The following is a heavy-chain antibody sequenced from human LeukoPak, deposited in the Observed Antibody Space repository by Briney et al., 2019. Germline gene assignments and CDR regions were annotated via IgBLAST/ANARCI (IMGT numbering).Heavy chain of an antibody. J-gene: IGHJ4*02. CDR3: ARVAGSIDY. CDR2: MNPNSGYT. V-gene: IGHV1-8*03. Sequence: ASVKVSCKASGYTFTTYDINWVRQATGQGLEWMGWMNPNSGYTGYAQKFQGRVTITRDTSISAAYMELSSLRSEDTAVYYCARVAGSIDYWGQGTLVTVSS. D-gene: IGHD6-19*01. CDR1: GYTFTTYD.